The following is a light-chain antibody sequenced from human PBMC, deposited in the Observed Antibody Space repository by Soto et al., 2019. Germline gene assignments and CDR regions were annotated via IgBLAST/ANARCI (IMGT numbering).Light chain of an antibody. J-gene: IGKJ1*01. CDR1: QSISSW. CDR2: KAS. Sequence: DIQMTQSPSTLSASLGDRVTITCRASQSISSWLAWYQQKPGKAPKLLIYKASSLESGVPSRFSGSESGTEFTLTISSLQPDYFATYYCQQYTSYWWTFGQGTKVEIK. V-gene: IGKV1-5*03. CDR3: QQYTSYWWT.